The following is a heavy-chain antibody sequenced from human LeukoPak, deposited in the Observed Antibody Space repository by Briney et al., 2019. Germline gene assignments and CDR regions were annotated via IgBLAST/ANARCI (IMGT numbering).Heavy chain of an antibody. D-gene: IGHD6-6*01. V-gene: IGHV4-38-2*02. CDR1: GYSISSGYY. J-gene: IGHJ6*03. CDR2: IYHSGST. Sequence: SETLSLTCTVSGYSISSGYYWCWIRQPPGKGLELIGSIYHSGSTYYNPSLKSRVTISVDTSKNQLSLKLSSVTAADTAVYYCAKHSSGYMDVWGKGTTVTVSS. CDR3: AKHSSGYMDV.